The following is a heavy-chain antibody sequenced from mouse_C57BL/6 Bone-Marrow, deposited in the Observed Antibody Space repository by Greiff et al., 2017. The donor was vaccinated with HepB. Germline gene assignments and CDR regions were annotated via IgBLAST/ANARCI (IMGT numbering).Heavy chain of an antibody. V-gene: IGHV1-69*01. CDR1: GYTFPSYW. D-gene: IGHD1-1*01. J-gene: IGHJ1*03. CDR2: IDPSDSYT. Sequence: QVQLQQPGAELVMPGASVKLSCKASGYTFPSYWMHWVKQRPGQGLEWIGEIDPSDSYTNYNQKFKGKSTLTVDKSSSTAYMQLSSLTSEDSAVYYCARKGGNYYGSTHWYFDVWGTGTTVTVSS. CDR3: ARKGGNYYGSTHWYFDV.